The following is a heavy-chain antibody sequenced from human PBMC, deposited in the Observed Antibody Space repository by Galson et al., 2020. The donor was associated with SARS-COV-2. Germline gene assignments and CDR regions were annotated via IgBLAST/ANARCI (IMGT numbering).Heavy chain of an antibody. CDR2: ISYDGSNK. V-gene: IGHV3-30*18. Sequence: QLGESLKISCVASGFTFSSYGMHWVRQAPGKGLEWVAVISYDGSNKYYADSVKGRFTISRDNSKNTLYLQMNSLRAEDTAVYYCAKDIYGSGSLADDWGQGTLVTVSS. D-gene: IGHD3-10*01. J-gene: IGHJ4*02. CDR1: GFTFSSYG. CDR3: AKDIYGSGSLADD.